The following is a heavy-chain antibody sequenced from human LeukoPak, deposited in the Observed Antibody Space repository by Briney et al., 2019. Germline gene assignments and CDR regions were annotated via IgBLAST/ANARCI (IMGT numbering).Heavy chain of an antibody. J-gene: IGHJ6*02. CDR2: ISSSSSYI. CDR3: ARDPTPRYCSGGSCYTHYGMDV. V-gene: IGHV3-21*01. Sequence: GGSLRLSCAASGFTFSSYTMNWVRQAPGKGLDWVSSISSSSSYIYYADSVKGRLTISRDNAKNSLYLQMNSLRAEDTAVYYCARDPTPRYCSGGSCYTHYGMDVWGQGTTVTVSS. D-gene: IGHD2-15*01. CDR1: GFTFSSYT.